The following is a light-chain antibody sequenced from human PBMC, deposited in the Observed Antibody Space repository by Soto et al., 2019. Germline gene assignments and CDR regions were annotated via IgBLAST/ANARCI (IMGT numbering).Light chain of an antibody. CDR3: QQYGRSPWT. J-gene: IGKJ1*01. CDR1: QSVSSSY. CDR2: GAS. V-gene: IGKV3-20*01. Sequence: EIVLTQSPGTLSLSPGERATLSCRASQSVSSSYLAWYQQKPGQAPRPLIYGASSRAIGIPDRFSGSGSGTDFPFTISRLEPEDFAVYYCQQYGRSPWTLGQGTKLDIK.